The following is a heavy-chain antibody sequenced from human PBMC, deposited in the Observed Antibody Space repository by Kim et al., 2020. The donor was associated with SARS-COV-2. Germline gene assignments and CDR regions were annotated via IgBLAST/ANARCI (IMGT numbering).Heavy chain of an antibody. CDR3: ARRNYYESVSLSDYYNGMDV. J-gene: IGHJ6*02. CDR2: ISYDGRNK. Sequence: GGSLRLSCAASGLSFDDSAMNWVRQPPGKGLEWVAVISYDGRNKDYADSVKGRFTISRDNSKRTLYLQMNSLRVEDTAVYYCARRNYYESVSLSDYYNGMDVWGQGTTVTVSS. D-gene: IGHD3-10*01. CDR1: GLSFDDSA. V-gene: IGHV3-30-3*01.